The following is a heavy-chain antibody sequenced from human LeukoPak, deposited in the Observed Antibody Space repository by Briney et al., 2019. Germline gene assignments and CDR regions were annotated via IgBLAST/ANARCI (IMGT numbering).Heavy chain of an antibody. Sequence: GRSLRLSCAASGFTFDDYAMHWVRQAPGKGLEWVSGISWNSGSIGYADSVKGRFTISRDNAKNSLYLQMNSLRAEDTALYYCAKSTVTTGYYFDHWGQGTLVTVSS. D-gene: IGHD4-17*01. J-gene: IGHJ4*02. CDR3: AKSTVTTGYYFDH. CDR2: ISWNSGSI. CDR1: GFTFDDYA. V-gene: IGHV3-9*01.